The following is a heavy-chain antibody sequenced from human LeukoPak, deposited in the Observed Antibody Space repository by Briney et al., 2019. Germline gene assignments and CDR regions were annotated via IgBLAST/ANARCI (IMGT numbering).Heavy chain of an antibody. Sequence: SVKVSCKASGGTFSSYAISWVRQAPGQGLEWMGRIIPIFGTANYAQRFQGRVTITTDESTSTAYMELSSLRSEDTAVYYCARERGYSYGYPDYWGQGTLVTVSS. CDR2: IIPIFGTA. D-gene: IGHD5-18*01. CDR3: ARERGYSYGYPDY. CDR1: GGTFSSYA. V-gene: IGHV1-69*05. J-gene: IGHJ4*02.